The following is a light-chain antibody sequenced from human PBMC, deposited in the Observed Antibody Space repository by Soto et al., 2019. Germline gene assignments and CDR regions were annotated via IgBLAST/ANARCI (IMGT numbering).Light chain of an antibody. J-gene: IGKJ1*01. Sequence: EIVMTQSPATLSVSPGDRATISCRASQSVSSNLAWYQQRPGQAPTLLIYDASTRATGIPDRFSGSASGTDFTLTISRLEPEDFAVYFCQQYASLPMTFGQGTKLDIK. CDR2: DAS. CDR1: QSVSSN. V-gene: IGKV3-15*01. CDR3: QQYASLPMT.